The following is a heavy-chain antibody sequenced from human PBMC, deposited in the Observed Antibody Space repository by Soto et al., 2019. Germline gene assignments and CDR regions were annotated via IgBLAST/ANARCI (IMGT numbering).Heavy chain of an antibody. J-gene: IGHJ5*02. CDR3: ARVIPGVEAWFDP. D-gene: IGHD2-2*01. V-gene: IGHV1-18*01. CDR2: ISAYTDTP. CDR1: GYTFTNFG. Sequence: ASVKVSCKASGYTFTNFGVTWVRRAPGQGLEWMGWISAYTDTPNYAQKFQGRVAMTIDTSTSTAYMDLRSLTSDDTAVYYCARVIPGVEAWFDPWGQGTLVTVSS.